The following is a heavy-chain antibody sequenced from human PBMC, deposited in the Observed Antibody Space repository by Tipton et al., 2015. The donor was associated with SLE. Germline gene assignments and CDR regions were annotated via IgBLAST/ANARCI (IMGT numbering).Heavy chain of an antibody. Sequence: SLRLSCAASGVWFNCLWVNWVRQAPGKGLEWVANIKLDGSEKNYVDSVKGRFTISRDNAKNSLYLQRNSLRDEDTAVYYCARTNWLDSWGQGTLVTVSS. CDR3: ARTNWLDS. V-gene: IGHV3-7*01. CDR1: GVWFNCLW. J-gene: IGHJ5*01. CDR2: IKLDGSEK.